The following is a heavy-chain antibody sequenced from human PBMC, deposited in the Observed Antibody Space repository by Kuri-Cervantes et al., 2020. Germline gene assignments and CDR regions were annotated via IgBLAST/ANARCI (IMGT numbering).Heavy chain of an antibody. CDR3: ARGGVEYYGSGSYYLSRNLDY. Sequence: GESLKISCAASGFTVSSNYMSWVRQAPGKGLEWVSVIYSGGSTYYADSVKGRFTISRHNSKNTLYLQMNSLRSGDTAVYYCARGGVEYYGSGSYYLSRNLDYWGQGTLVTVSS. CDR1: GFTVSSNY. J-gene: IGHJ4*02. CDR2: IYSGGST. D-gene: IGHD3-10*01. V-gene: IGHV3-53*04.